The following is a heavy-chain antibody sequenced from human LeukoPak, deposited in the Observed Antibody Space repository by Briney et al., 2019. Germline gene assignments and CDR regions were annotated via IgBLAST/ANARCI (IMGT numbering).Heavy chain of an antibody. CDR1: GFTFTSSA. V-gene: IGHV1-58*02. CDR2: IVVGSGNT. CDR3: ARAFYYYDSSGPRFDY. D-gene: IGHD3-22*01. Sequence: GTSVKVSCKASGFTFTSSAMQWVRQARGQRLEWIGWIVVGSGNTNYAQKFQERVTITRDMSTSTAYMELSSLRSEDTAVYYCARAFYYYDSSGPRFDYWGQGTLVTVSS. J-gene: IGHJ4*02.